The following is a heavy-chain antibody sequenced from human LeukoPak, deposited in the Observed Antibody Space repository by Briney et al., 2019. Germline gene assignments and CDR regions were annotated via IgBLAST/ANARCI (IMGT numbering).Heavy chain of an antibody. V-gene: IGHV1-69*13. D-gene: IGHD5-24*01. CDR3: ARGTVGQVEMATITGSGEAFDI. CDR2: IIPIFGTA. CDR1: GYTFTSYG. Sequence: SVKVSCKASGYTFTSYGISWVRQAPGQGLEWMGGIIPIFGTANYAQKFQGRVTITADESTSTAYMELSSLRSEDTAVYYCARGTVGQVEMATITGSGEAFDIWAKGQWSPSLQ. J-gene: IGHJ3*02.